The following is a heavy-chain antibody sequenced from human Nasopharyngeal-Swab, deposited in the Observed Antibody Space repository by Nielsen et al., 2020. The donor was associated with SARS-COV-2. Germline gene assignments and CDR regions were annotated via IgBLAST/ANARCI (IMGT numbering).Heavy chain of an antibody. CDR3: ASEGSGGFGVVIYAFDI. J-gene: IGHJ3*02. CDR2: VVPEDGEP. V-gene: IGHV1-24*01. D-gene: IGHD3-3*01. CDR1: GYTLTVLP. Sequence: ASVKVSCKVSGYTLTVLPIHWVRQAPGKGLEWMGTVVPEDGEPIYAQNFQGRVTMTEDTSTYTAYLELSSLRSEDTAVYYCASEGSGGFGVVIYAFDIWGPGTLVTVSS.